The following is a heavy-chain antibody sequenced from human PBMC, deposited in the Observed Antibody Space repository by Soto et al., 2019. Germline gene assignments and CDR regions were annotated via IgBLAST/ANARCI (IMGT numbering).Heavy chain of an antibody. CDR2: IIPIFGTA. J-gene: IGHJ4*02. Sequence: GASVKVSCKASGGTFSSYAISWVRQAPGQGLEWMGGIIPIFGTANYAQKFQSRVTITADESTSTAYMELSSLRSEDTAVYYCARAPYGDYSYYCDYWGQGTLVTVSS. CDR1: GGTFSSYA. D-gene: IGHD4-17*01. CDR3: ARAPYGDYSYYCDY. V-gene: IGHV1-69*13.